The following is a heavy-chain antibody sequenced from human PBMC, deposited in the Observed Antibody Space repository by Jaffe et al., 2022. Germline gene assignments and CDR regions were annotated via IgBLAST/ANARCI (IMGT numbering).Heavy chain of an antibody. J-gene: IGHJ4*02. CDR1: GFTFDDYA. CDR2: ISWDGGST. D-gene: IGHD3-22*01. V-gene: IGHV3-43D*04. CDR3: AKDQDSSGYYQTYFDY. Sequence: EVQLVESGGVVVQPGGSLRLSCAASGFTFDDYAMHWVRQAPGKGLEWVSLISWDGGSTYYADSVKGRFTISRDNSKNSLYLQMNSLRAEDTALYYCAKDQDSSGYYQTYFDYWGQGTLVTVSS.